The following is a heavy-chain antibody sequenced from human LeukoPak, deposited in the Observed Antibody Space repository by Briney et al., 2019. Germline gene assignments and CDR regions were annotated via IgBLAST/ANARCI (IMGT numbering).Heavy chain of an antibody. CDR2: ISHDESQT. Sequence: GMSLRLSCAASGFIFSDHGMHWVRQAPGKGVEWVAVISHDESQTKYGDSVRGRFTISRDNSKNTLYLQINILRAEDTAVYYCARDDSPVTIWLDYWGQGTLVTVSS. D-gene: IGHD3-3*01. CDR3: ARDDSPVTIWLDY. CDR1: GFIFSDHG. V-gene: IGHV3-30*03. J-gene: IGHJ4*02.